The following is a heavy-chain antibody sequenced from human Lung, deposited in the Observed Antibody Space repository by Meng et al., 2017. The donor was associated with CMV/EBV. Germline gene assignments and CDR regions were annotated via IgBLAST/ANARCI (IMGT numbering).Heavy chain of an antibody. CDR3: LRRSGGSV. CDR1: GDSITNHNW. Sequence: QVPVRESGPALGKPSETLSLTCAVSGDSITNHNWWAWVRQPPGKGLEWIGEIPHRGSSAYNPSLKSRVSMSIVKSKNQFSLKLTSVTAADTAVYHCLRRSGGSVWGQGTLVTVSS. CDR2: IPHRGSS. D-gene: IGHD3-10*01. V-gene: IGHV4-4*02. J-gene: IGHJ1*01.